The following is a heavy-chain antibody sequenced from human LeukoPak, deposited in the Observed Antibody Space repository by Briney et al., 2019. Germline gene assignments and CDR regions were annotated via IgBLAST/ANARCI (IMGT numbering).Heavy chain of an antibody. D-gene: IGHD4-17*01. CDR3: ARAGSYRLTTAL. CDR2: IYYSGST. Sequence: SETLSLTCTVSGGSISSYYWSWIRQPPGKGLEWIGYIYYSGSTNYNPSLKSRVTISVDTSKNQFSLKLSSVTAADTAVYYCARAGSYRLTTALWGQGTLVTVSS. CDR1: GGSISSYY. V-gene: IGHV4-59*01. J-gene: IGHJ4*02.